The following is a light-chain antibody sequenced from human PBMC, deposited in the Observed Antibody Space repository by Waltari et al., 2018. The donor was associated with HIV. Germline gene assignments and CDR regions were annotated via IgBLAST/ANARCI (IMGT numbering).Light chain of an antibody. CDR3: QSYDSSNHVV. CDR1: SGSIASNY. J-gene: IGLJ2*01. V-gene: IGLV6-57*01. CDR2: EDT. Sequence: NFMLTQPHSVSESPGKTVTISCTRSSGSIASNYVQWNQQRPGSSPPTVIYEDTQRPSGVPDRFSGSIDSSSNSASLTISGLKTEDEADYYCQSYDSSNHVVFGGGTKLTVL.